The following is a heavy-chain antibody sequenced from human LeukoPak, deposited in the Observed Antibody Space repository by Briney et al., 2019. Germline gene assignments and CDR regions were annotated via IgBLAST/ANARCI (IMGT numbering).Heavy chain of an antibody. Sequence: PGRSLRLSCAASGFTFSSYGMHWVRQAPGKGLEWVAVISYDGSNKYYADSVKGRFTISRDNSKNTLYLQMNSLRAADTAVYYCAKGGGDYYGMDVWGQGTTVTVSS. CDR3: AKGGGDYYGMDV. CDR2: ISYDGSNK. D-gene: IGHD2-21*01. CDR1: GFTFSSYG. J-gene: IGHJ6*02. V-gene: IGHV3-30*18.